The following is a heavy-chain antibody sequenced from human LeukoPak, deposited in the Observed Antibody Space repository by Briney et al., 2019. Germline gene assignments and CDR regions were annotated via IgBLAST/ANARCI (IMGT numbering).Heavy chain of an antibody. CDR1: GFTFTSSA. CDR3: AAGSRGYYYYYGMDV. D-gene: IGHD3-10*01. J-gene: IGHJ6*02. V-gene: IGHV1-58*02. Sequence: ASVKVSCKASGFTFTSSAMQWVRQARGQRLEWIGWIVVGSGNTNYAQKFQERVTITRDMSTSTAYMELSSLRSEDTAVYYCAAGSRGYYYYYGMDVWGQGTTVTVSS. CDR2: IVVGSGNT.